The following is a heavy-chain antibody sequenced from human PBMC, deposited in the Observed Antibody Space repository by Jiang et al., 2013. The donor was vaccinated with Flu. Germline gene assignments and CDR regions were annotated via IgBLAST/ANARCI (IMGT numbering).Heavy chain of an antibody. V-gene: IGHV4-31*03. Sequence: GSGLVKPSQTLSLTCLVSGASISSGGHYWTWIRQHPGKGPEWIGYIYHTGSTSYNPSLRNRLAISIDTSKAQFSLRLSSVTAADTAMYYCARAPEGIGKDVDHTLTFIDYVGQGKSGHRLL. D-gene: IGHD1-1*01. CDR1: GASISSGGHY. CDR3: ARAPEGIGKDVDHTLTFIDY. J-gene: IGHJ4*02. CDR2: IYHTGST.